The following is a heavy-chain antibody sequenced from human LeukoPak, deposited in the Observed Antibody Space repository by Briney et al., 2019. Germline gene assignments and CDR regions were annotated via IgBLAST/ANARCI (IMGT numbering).Heavy chain of an antibody. V-gene: IGHV3-33*08. CDR1: GFTFSSYG. J-gene: IGHJ4*02. CDR3: ARDNYESSGNSFD. Sequence: GGSLRLSCAASGFTFSSYGMHWVRQAPGKGLEWVAVIWYDGSNKYSADSVKGRFTISRDNSKNTLYLQMNSLRAENTAVYYCARDNYESSGNSFDWGERTLVTV. CDR2: IWYDGSNK. D-gene: IGHD3-22*01.